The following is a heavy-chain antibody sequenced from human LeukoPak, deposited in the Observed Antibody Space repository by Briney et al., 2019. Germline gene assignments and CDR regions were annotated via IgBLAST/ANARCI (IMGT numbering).Heavy chain of an antibody. CDR3: ARGGPDYDSSGYSDY. CDR2: IYHSGST. D-gene: IGHD3-22*01. J-gene: IGHJ4*02. Sequence: SGTLSLTCAVSGGSISSSNWWSWVRQPPGKGREWIGEIYHSGSTNYNPSLKSRVTISVDKSKNQFSLKLSSVTAADTAVYYCARGGPDYDSSGYSDYWGQGTLVTVSS. CDR1: GGSISSSNW. V-gene: IGHV4-4*02.